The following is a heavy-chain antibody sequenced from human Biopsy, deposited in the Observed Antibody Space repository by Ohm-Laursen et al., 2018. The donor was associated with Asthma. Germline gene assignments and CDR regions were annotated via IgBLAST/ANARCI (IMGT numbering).Heavy chain of an antibody. CDR2: MSCEESVQ. D-gene: IGHD1-26*01. Sequence: SLRLSCTASGFTFKAYGIHWVRQAPGKGLEWVAVMSCEESVQYFADSVKGRFTFSRDISKNTLYLQMNSLRAEDSAVYYCARDFGCGSYFVGTTFDYWGQGALVTVSS. V-gene: IGHV3-30*03. CDR3: ARDFGCGSYFVGTTFDY. J-gene: IGHJ4*02. CDR1: GFTFKAYG.